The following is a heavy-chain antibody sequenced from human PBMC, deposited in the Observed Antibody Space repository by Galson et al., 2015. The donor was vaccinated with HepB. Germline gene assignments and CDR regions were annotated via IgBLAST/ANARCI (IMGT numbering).Heavy chain of an antibody. D-gene: IGHD2-15*01. CDR1: RFTFSSYG. J-gene: IGHJ6*02. V-gene: IGHV3-30*02. CDR2: IRYDGSNK. Sequence: SLRLSCAASRFTFSSYGMHWVRQAPGKGLEWVAFIRYDGSNKYYADSVKGRFTISRDNSKNTLYLQMNSLRAEDTAVYYCAKEVGYCSGGSCYGHLYYYYGMDVWGQGTTVTVSS. CDR3: AKEVGYCSGGSCYGHLYYYYGMDV.